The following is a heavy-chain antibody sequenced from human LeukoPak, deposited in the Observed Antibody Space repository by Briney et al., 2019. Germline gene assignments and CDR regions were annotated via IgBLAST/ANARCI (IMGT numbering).Heavy chain of an antibody. CDR1: GFTFSSYS. Sequence: RGSLRLSCAASGFTFSSYSMSWVRQAPGERLEWVSFISSSSSLRCYADAVKGRLTSSSENAKNSLYLQMNSLSAEDTAVYYCARDPLNYSGPAAWGQGTLVTVSS. D-gene: IGHD4-11*01. V-gene: IGHV3-21*01. J-gene: IGHJ5*02. CDR3: ARDPLNYSGPAA. CDR2: ISSSSSLR.